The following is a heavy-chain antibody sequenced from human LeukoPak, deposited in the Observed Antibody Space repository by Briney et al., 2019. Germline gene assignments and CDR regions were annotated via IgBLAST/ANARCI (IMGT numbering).Heavy chain of an antibody. CDR2: ISSSSSYI. Sequence: GGSLRLSCAASGFTFDDYTMHWVRQAPGKGLEWVSSISSSSSYIYYADSVKGRFTISRDNAKNSLYLQMNSLRAEDTAVYYCAKDIGSYSSGWYGVFDYWGQGTLVTVSS. D-gene: IGHD6-19*01. CDR3: AKDIGSYSSGWYGVFDY. V-gene: IGHV3-21*04. J-gene: IGHJ4*02. CDR1: GFTFDDYT.